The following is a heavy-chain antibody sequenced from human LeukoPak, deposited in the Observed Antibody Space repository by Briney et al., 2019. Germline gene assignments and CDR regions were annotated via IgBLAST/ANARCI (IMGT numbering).Heavy chain of an antibody. J-gene: IGHJ6*02. V-gene: IGHV1-2*02. D-gene: IGHD6-13*01. CDR3: ASPGRQQLGYYGMDV. Sequence: ASVKVSCKASGYTFTGYYIHWVRQAPGQGLEWMGWINPKSGGANYAQKFQGRVTMTRDTSISTACMELSRLRSVDTAMYYCASPGRQQLGYYGMDVWGQGTTVTVSS. CDR1: GYTFTGYY. CDR2: INPKSGGA.